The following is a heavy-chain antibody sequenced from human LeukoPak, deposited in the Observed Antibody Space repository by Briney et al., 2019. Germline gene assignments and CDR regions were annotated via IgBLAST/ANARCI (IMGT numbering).Heavy chain of an antibody. D-gene: IGHD6-13*01. V-gene: IGHV1-2*02. CDR2: INPNSGGT. CDR3: ARVRIAAADPPWCFDY. Sequence: ASVKVSCKASGHTFTGYYMHWVRRAPGQGLEWMGWINPNSGGTNYAQKFQGRVTMTRDTSISTAYMELSRLRSDDTAVYYCARVRIAAADPPWCFDYWGQGTLVTVSS. CDR1: GHTFTGYY. J-gene: IGHJ4*02.